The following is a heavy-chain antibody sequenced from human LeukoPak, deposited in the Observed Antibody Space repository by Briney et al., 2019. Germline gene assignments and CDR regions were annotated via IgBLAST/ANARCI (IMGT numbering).Heavy chain of an antibody. D-gene: IGHD4-11*01. J-gene: IGHJ4*02. CDR2: ISSSGSTI. Sequence: GGSLRLSCAASGFTFSSYEMNWVRQAPGKGPEWVSNISSSGSTIYYADSVKGRFTISRDNAKKSLYLQMNSLRAEDTAVYYCARHSNPPLWGQGTLVTVSS. CDR3: ARHSNPPL. V-gene: IGHV3-48*03. CDR1: GFTFSSYE.